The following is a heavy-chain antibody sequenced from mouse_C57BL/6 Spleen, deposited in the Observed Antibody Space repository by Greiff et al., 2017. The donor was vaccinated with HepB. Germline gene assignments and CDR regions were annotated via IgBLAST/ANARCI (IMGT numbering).Heavy chain of an antibody. J-gene: IGHJ4*01. CDR2: IYPGDGDT. CDR1: GYAFSSSW. V-gene: IGHV1-82*01. CDR3: AKEYGYEGKAMDY. Sequence: VQLQQSGPELVKPGASVKISCKASGYAFSSSWMNWVKQRPGKGLEWIGRIYPGDGDTNYNGKFKGKATLTADKSSSTAYMQLSSLTSEDSAVYFCAKEYGYEGKAMDYWGQGTSVTVSS. D-gene: IGHD2-2*01.